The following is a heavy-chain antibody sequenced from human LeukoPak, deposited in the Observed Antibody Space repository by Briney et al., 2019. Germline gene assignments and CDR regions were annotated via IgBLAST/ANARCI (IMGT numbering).Heavy chain of an antibody. V-gene: IGHV3-23*01. Sequence: GGSLRLSCAASGFTFSSYAMSWVRQAPGKGLEWVSAISGSGGSTYYADSVKGRSTISRDNSKNTLYLQMNSLRAEDTAVYYCAKDKSRYCSGGSCYRTFDYWGQGTLVTVSS. J-gene: IGHJ4*02. CDR3: AKDKSRYCSGGSCYRTFDY. CDR2: ISGSGGST. D-gene: IGHD2-15*01. CDR1: GFTFSSYA.